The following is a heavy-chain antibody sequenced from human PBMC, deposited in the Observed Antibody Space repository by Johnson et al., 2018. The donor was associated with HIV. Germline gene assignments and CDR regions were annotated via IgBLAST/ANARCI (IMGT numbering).Heavy chain of an antibody. V-gene: IGHV3-30-3*01. CDR3: AREIKTYYNFWSGYYDAFDI. Sequence: QVQLVESGGGVVQPGRSLRLSCAASGFTFSSYAMHWVRQAPGKGLEWVAVISYDGSNKYYADSVKGRFTISRDNAKNSLYLQMNSLRAEDTAVYYCAREIKTYYNFWSGYYDAFDIWGQGTMVTVSS. J-gene: IGHJ3*02. CDR2: ISYDGSNK. CDR1: GFTFSSYA. D-gene: IGHD3-3*01.